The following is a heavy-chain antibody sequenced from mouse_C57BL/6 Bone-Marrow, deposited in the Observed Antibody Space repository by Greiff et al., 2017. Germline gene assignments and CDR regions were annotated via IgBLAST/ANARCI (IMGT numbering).Heavy chain of an antibody. V-gene: IGHV5-6*01. CDR1: GFTFSSYG. J-gene: IGHJ4*01. CDR2: ISSGGSYT. CDR3: ARPYDYDDGYYYAMDY. D-gene: IGHD2-4*01. Sequence: EVKLVESGGDLVKPGGSLKLSCAASGFTFSSYGMSWVRQTPDKRLEWVATISSGGSYTYYPDSVKGRFTISRDNAKNTLYLQMSSLKSEDTAMYYCARPYDYDDGYYYAMDYWGQGTSVTVSS.